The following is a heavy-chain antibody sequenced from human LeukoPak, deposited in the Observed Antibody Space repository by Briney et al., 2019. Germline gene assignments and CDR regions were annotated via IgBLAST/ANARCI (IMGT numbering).Heavy chain of an antibody. CDR2: ISGYNGDT. V-gene: IGHV1-18*01. CDR3: ARGQNKCLGH. Sequence: ASVKVSCKTSGYTFTTYGITWVRQAPGQGLEWMGWISGYNGDTYYAQNFQGRVTMTRDTSTSTVHMELSSLRSEDTAVYYCARGQNKCLGHWGQGTLVTVSS. D-gene: IGHD2/OR15-2a*01. CDR1: GYTFTTYG. J-gene: IGHJ4*02.